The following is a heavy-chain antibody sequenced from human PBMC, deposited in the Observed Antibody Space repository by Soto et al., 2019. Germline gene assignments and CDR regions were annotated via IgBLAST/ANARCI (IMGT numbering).Heavy chain of an antibody. J-gene: IGHJ6*03. V-gene: IGHV3-23*01. Sequence: GSLRLSCAASGFTFSNYAMTWVRQAPGKGLEWVSGISGNGDTTFYAGSVKGRFAISRDNSKNTLYLQMSSLRAEDTAVYYCALRYCSRSTCPPLNSYFYMDVWGKGTTVTVSS. CDR2: ISGNGDTT. CDR1: GFTFSNYA. CDR3: ALRYCSRSTCPPLNSYFYMDV. D-gene: IGHD2-2*01.